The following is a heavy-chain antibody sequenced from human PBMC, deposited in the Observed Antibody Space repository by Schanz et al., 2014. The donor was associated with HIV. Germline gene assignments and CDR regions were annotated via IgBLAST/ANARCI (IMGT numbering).Heavy chain of an antibody. Sequence: VQLVESGGGVVQPGRSLRLSCAASGFTFSDYAMSWDRQAPGKGLGRGSAISGSGLSTYYADSVKGRFTISRDNSTNTMYLQMNSLRAEGTAVYYCANEEVPNDYWGQGTLVTVSS. CDR3: ANEEVPNDY. CDR1: GFTFSDYA. CDR2: ISGSGLST. V-gene: IGHV3-23*04. J-gene: IGHJ4*02.